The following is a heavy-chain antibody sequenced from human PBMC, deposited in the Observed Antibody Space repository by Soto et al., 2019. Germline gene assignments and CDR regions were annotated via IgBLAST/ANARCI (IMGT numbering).Heavy chain of an antibody. CDR2: ISYDGGNK. CDR1: GFTFNNYA. Sequence: QVQLVESGGGVVQPGRSLRLSCAASGFTFNNYAMHWVRQAPGKGLEWVAVISYDGGNKFYAESVKGRFTISRDNPKNTLYLQMNSLRGDDTAVYYCARGREWELLLQPRHGSEYWGQGTLVTVSS. CDR3: ARGREWELLLQPRHGSEY. J-gene: IGHJ4*02. V-gene: IGHV3-30*04. D-gene: IGHD2-15*01.